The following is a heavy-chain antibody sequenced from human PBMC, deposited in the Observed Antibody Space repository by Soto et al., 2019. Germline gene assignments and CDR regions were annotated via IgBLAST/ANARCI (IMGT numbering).Heavy chain of an antibody. Sequence: LRLSCAASGFAFSSYAMTWVRQAPGKGLEWVSSISGSGGSTYYADSVKGRFAISRDNSKNTLYLQMNSLRGEDTAVYYCAKSRSVRYYFDYWGQGTLVTVSS. CDR1: GFAFSSYA. CDR2: ISGSGGST. J-gene: IGHJ4*02. V-gene: IGHV3-23*01. CDR3: AKSRSVRYYFDY.